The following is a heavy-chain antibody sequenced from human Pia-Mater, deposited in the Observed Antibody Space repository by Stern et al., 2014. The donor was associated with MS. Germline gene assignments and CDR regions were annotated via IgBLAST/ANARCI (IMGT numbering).Heavy chain of an antibody. CDR2: IIPIFGTA. CDR3: ARDGRHTDNYGLDV. J-gene: IGHJ6*02. Sequence: QDQLVQSGAEVKKPGSSVKVSCKAYGGTFNVYAINWLRQAPGQGLEWMGGIIPIFGTANYAQKFQGRVTITADESTRTSSMQLSSLRYDDTAVYYCARDGRHTDNYGLDVWGQGTTVTVSS. V-gene: IGHV1-69*12. CDR1: GGTFNVYA. D-gene: IGHD3-9*01.